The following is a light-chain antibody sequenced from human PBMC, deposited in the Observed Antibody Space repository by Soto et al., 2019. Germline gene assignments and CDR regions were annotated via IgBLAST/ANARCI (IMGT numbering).Light chain of an antibody. CDR2: DVN. Sequence: QSVLTQPPSASGSPGQSVTISCTGTLSDFGGRDSVSWYRQDPGKAPRLIIYDVNTRPSGVPDRFSGSTSGNTASLTVSGLQAEDEANYYCSSYTGTNVIFGGGTKLTVL. J-gene: IGLJ2*01. V-gene: IGLV2-8*01. CDR3: SSYTGTNVI. CDR1: LSDFGGRDS.